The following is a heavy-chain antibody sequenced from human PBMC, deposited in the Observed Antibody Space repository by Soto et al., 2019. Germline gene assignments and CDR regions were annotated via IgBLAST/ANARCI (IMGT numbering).Heavy chain of an antibody. CDR1: GDSVGSGGYF. J-gene: IGHJ1*01. Sequence: SETLSLTCTVSGDSVGSGGYFWSWIRQSPGKGLECIGHIHNSVNTEYNPPLRSRVTISIDTSKNHFSLNLRSVTAADTAVYYCARTDSAGRWAAWYWGKGTLVTFSS. CDR3: ARTDSAGRWAAWY. D-gene: IGHD2-15*01. CDR2: IHNSVNT. V-gene: IGHV4-61*03.